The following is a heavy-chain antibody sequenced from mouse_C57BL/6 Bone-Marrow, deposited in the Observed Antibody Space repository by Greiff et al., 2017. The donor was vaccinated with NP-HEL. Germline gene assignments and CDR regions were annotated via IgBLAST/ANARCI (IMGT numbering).Heavy chain of an antibody. V-gene: IGHV1-69*01. D-gene: IGHD3-1*01. CDR1: GYTFTSYW. J-gene: IGHJ4*01. Sequence: QVQLQQPGAELVMPGASVKLSCKASGYTFTSYWMHWVKQRPGQGLEWIGEIDPSDSYTNYNQKFKGKSTLTVDKSSSTAYMQLSSLTSEDSAVYYCAKHRCYAMDYWGQGTSVTVSS. CDR3: AKHRCYAMDY. CDR2: IDPSDSYT.